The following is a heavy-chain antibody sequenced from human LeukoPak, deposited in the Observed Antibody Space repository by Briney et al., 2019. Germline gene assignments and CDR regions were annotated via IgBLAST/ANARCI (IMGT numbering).Heavy chain of an antibody. J-gene: IGHJ5*02. CDR2: IYTSGCT. Sequence: SETLSLTCTGSGGSISSGSYYWRWIRQPAGKGLEWIGRIYTSGCTNYNPSLNSRATKTVDTSTNQVSRKLSSVAAEDTAWYYCARDFFGDYYDIPPGNWFDPWGQGTLVTVSS. V-gene: IGHV4-61*02. CDR1: GGSISSGSYY. CDR3: ARDFFGDYYDIPPGNWFDP. D-gene: IGHD3-22*01.